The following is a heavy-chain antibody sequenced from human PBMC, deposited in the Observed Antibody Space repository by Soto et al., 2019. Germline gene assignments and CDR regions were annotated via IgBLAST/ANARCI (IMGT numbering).Heavy chain of an antibody. CDR1: GFTFSSYW. V-gene: IGHV3-74*01. CDR2: INSDGSST. D-gene: IGHD3-22*01. Sequence: GGSLRLSCAASGFTFSSYWMHWVRQAPGKGLVWVSRINSDGSSTTYADSVKGRFTISRDNAKNTLYLQMNSLRAEDTAVYYCTRDPTYFYDSSGYYDYWGQGTLVTVSS. J-gene: IGHJ4*02. CDR3: TRDPTYFYDSSGYYDY.